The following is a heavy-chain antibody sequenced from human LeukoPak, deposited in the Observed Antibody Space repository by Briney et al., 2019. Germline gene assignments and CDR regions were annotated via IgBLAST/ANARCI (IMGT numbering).Heavy chain of an antibody. J-gene: IGHJ4*02. CDR2: IDPNGGKT. Sequence: GGSLRLSCAASGFTFRSYSMHWVRQTPGKGLEYVSAIDPNGGKTYYADSVKGRFTISRDNAKNSLYLQMNSLRAEDTAVYYCARGQLYYDSSGFDYWGQGTLVTVSS. CDR3: ARGQLYYDSSGFDY. D-gene: IGHD3-22*01. CDR1: GFTFRSYS. V-gene: IGHV3-64*02.